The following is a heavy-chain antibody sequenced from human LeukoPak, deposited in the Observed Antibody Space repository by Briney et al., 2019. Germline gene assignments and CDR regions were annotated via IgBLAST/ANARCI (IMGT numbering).Heavy chain of an antibody. V-gene: IGHV3-21*01. CDR3: AGGGDFDY. J-gene: IGHJ4*02. CDR1: GFSFSI. CDR2: ISRTSEYI. Sequence: GGSLRLSCAASGFSFSIMNWVRQAPGEGLEWVSSISRTSEYIHYADSVRGRFAISKDNANNSVYLQMNSLRAEGTALYFCAGGGDFDYWGQGILVTVSA. D-gene: IGHD3-16*01.